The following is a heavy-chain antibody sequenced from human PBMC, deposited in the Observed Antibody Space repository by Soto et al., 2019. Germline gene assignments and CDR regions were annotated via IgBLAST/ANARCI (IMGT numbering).Heavy chain of an antibody. CDR2: IIPIFGTT. CDR3: ARDLGSGYDAGDY. J-gene: IGHJ4*02. D-gene: IGHD5-12*01. V-gene: IGHV1-69*14. CDR1: GDIFSGYS. Sequence: QVQLVQSGAEVKKPGSSVKVSCKTSGDIFSGYSISWVRQAPGQGLEWMGGIIPIFGTTNYAQRFHGRVPITADKSTSTVYMALYSLKSEDTAVYYCARDLGSGYDAGDYWCQGTLVTVSS.